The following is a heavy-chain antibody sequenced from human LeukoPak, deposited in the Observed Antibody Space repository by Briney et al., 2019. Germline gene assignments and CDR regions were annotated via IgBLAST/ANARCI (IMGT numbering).Heavy chain of an antibody. J-gene: IGHJ3*02. V-gene: IGHV3-48*03. Sequence: GGSLRLSCATPGFAFSSFEMNWVRQAPGKGLEWVSYISSRATNIYYADCVKGRFTISRDNAKNSLYLQMNSLRAEDTAVYYCAREGYCRDDTCLSYDAFDIWGQGTMVTVS. CDR1: GFAFSSFE. CDR3: AREGYCRDDTCLSYDAFDI. CDR2: ISSRATNI. D-gene: IGHD2-15*01.